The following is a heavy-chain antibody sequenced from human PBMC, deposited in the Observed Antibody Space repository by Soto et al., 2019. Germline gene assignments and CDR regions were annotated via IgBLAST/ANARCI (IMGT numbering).Heavy chain of an antibody. D-gene: IGHD6-6*01. CDR2: MYHSGIT. CDR3: ARSMYSTSAQLYYGMDV. V-gene: IGHV4-38-2*01. CDR1: GYSSRRGYF. J-gene: IGHJ6*02. Sequence: PSETLSLTCAVSGYSSRRGYFWGWIRQPPGKGLGWIGSMYHSGITYYNLSLKCRVTISVDTSKNQLSLKRSSATAADTAVYYCARSMYSTSAQLYYGMDVWGQGTTVTVSS.